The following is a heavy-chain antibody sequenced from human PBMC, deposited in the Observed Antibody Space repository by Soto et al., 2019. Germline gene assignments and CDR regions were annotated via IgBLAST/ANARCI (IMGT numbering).Heavy chain of an antibody. Sequence: GGSLRLSCAASGFTFSSYSMNWVRQAPGKGLEWVASISNDGSNKYYADSVKGRFTISRDNSKNTLSVQMDSLRAEDTAVYYCARDRLRLGELSLLGYFDYWGQGTLVTVSS. V-gene: IGHV3-30*03. J-gene: IGHJ4*02. CDR2: ISNDGSNK. D-gene: IGHD3-16*02. CDR3: ARDRLRLGELSLLGYFDY. CDR1: GFTFSSYS.